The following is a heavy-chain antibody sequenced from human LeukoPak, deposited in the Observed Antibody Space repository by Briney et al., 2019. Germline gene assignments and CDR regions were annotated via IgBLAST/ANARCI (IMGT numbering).Heavy chain of an antibody. D-gene: IGHD2-15*01. CDR3: ARGRGRLLLIDY. CDR2: IYSSGST. CDR1: GVSFNNYY. J-gene: IGHJ4*02. Sequence: PSETLSLTCTVSGVSFNNYYWNWIRQPAGKGLEWIGRIYSSGSTDYNTSLKSRVTMSVDTSKNQFSLNLTSVTAADSAVYYCARGRGRLLLIDYWGQGTLVTVSS. V-gene: IGHV4-4*07.